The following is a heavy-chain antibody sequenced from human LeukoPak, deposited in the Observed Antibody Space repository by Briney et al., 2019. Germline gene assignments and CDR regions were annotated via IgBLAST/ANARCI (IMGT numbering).Heavy chain of an antibody. CDR3: AKDLHYYVAMDV. Sequence: GGSLRLSCAGSGFAFSGSGMGWVRQAPGKGLEWVSIISDNGGSTYYADSVKGRFAISRDNSKSTLFLQMNSLRAEDTALYYCAKDLHYYVAMDVRGQGTAITVSS. CDR2: ISDNGGST. D-gene: IGHD3-10*02. V-gene: IGHV3-23*01. J-gene: IGHJ6*02. CDR1: GFAFSGSG.